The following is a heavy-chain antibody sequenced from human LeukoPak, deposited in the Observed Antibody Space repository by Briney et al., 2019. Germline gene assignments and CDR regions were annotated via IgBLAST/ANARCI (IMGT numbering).Heavy chain of an antibody. V-gene: IGHV4-59*01. J-gene: IGHJ4*02. D-gene: IGHD6-13*01. CDR2: IHYTGST. CDR3: ARAAYSSSWYTFDY. CDR1: GGSISSYY. Sequence: SETLSLTCTVSGGSISSYYWSWIRQPPGKGLEWIGYIHYTGSTDYNPSLKSRVTISLDTSKNQFSLKLSSVTAADTAVYYCARAAYSSSWYTFDYWGQGTLVTVSS.